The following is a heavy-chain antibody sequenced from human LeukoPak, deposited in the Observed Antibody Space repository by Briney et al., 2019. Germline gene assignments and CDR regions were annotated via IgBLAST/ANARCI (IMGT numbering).Heavy chain of an antibody. Sequence: GGSLRLSCAASGFTFTNYNMNWVRQAPGKGLEWVSYITGSSSTIYYADSVKGRFTISRDKAKNSLYLQMNSLRAEDTAIYFCAKEPSVAVAEYWGQGTLVTVSS. CDR1: GFTFTNYN. V-gene: IGHV3-48*01. D-gene: IGHD6-19*01. CDR3: AKEPSVAVAEY. CDR2: ITGSSSTI. J-gene: IGHJ4*02.